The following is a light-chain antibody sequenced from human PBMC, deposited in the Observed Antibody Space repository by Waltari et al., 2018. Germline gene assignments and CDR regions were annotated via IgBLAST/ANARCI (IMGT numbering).Light chain of an antibody. Sequence: DIQLTQSPSSLSASVGDRVTISCQASQDIGDFLNWYLQKPGGGPNLLIYDASNLKKGVPSRFSGSGSGTHFTFTITNLQPEDFGTYYCQQYDDLPLTFGGGTRVDLK. J-gene: IGKJ4*01. CDR1: QDIGDF. CDR2: DAS. CDR3: QQYDDLPLT. V-gene: IGKV1-33*01.